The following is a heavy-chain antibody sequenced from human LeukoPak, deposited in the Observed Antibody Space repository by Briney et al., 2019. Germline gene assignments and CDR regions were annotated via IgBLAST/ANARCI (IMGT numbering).Heavy chain of an antibody. CDR1: GGSISRYY. Sequence: SETLSLTCTVSGGSISRYYWSWIRRPPGKGLEWIGYIDDSGNTNYNPSLKSQVTISVDKSKNQFSLKLSFVTAADTAMYYCARSDYHNSGSHTVFDAFDIWGQGTRITVSS. J-gene: IGHJ3*02. D-gene: IGHD3-10*01. V-gene: IGHV4-59*01. CDR3: ARSDYHNSGSHTVFDAFDI. CDR2: IDDSGNT.